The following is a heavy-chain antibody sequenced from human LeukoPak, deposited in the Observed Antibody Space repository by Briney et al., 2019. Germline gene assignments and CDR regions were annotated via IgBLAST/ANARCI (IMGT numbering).Heavy chain of an antibody. D-gene: IGHD1-26*01. Sequence: PGGSLRLSCAASGFTFSSYGMHWVRQAPGKGLEWVAVISYDGSNKYYADSVKGRFTISRDNSKNTLYLQMNSLRAEDTAVYYCARARSGSYYYFDYWGQGTLVTVSS. CDR1: GFTFSSYG. J-gene: IGHJ4*02. CDR2: ISYDGSNK. V-gene: IGHV3-30*03. CDR3: ARARSGSYYYFDY.